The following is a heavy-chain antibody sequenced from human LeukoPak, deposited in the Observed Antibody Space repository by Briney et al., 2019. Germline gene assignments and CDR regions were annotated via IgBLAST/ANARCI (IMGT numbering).Heavy chain of an antibody. Sequence: GASVKVSCKASGYTFTSYDINWVRQATGQGLEWMGWMNPNSGNAGYAQKFQGRVTMTRNTSISTAYMELSSLRSEDTAVYYCARWLVSPNYLGYYYGMDVWGQGTTVTVSS. D-gene: IGHD1-7*01. CDR2: MNPNSGNA. CDR3: ARWLVSPNYLGYYYGMDV. V-gene: IGHV1-8*01. J-gene: IGHJ6*02. CDR1: GYTFTSYD.